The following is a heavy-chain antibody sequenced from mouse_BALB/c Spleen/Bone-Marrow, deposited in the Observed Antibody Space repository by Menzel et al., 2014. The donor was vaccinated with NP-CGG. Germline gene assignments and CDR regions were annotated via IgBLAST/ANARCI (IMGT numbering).Heavy chain of an antibody. CDR2: IFPGSGNI. CDR1: GYSFTSYY. V-gene: IGHV1-66*01. Sequence: QVQLQQSGPELVKPGASVKISCEASGYSFTSYYIHWVKQRPGQGLEWIGWIFPGSGNIKYNEKFKGEATLTADTSSSTAYMRLSSLTSEDSAVYFCARRGNWGYAMDYWGQGTSVIVSS. J-gene: IGHJ4*01. CDR3: ARRGNWGYAMDY. D-gene: IGHD2-1*01.